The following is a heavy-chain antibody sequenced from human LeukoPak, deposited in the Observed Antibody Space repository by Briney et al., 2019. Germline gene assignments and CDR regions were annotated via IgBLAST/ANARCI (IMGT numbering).Heavy chain of an antibody. CDR2: IWYDASNK. V-gene: IGHV3-33*03. CDR1: GFTFSSFG. CDR3: VRGVGVSRFNYLDS. D-gene: IGHD3-10*01. Sequence: GGSLRLSCAASGFTFSSFGMHWVRQAPGKGLEWVAVIWYDASNKYYADSVKGRFTISRDNSKNTLYLQMNSLRDDDTAVYYCVRGVGVSRFNYLDSWGQGTLVSVSS. J-gene: IGHJ4*02.